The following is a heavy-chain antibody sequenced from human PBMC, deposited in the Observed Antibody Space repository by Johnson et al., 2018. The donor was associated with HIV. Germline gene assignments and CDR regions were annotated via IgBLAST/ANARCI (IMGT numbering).Heavy chain of an antibody. CDR3: AKDILPFYFGSGSFRDACDI. Sequence: VQLVESGGGVVQPGGSLRLSCAASGFKFDDYAMHWVRQVPGKGLEWVAGISWNSGSIGYAGSVKGRFTISRENAKNSLYVQLNSLRPEDTALYYCAKDILPFYFGSGSFRDACDIWGQGTMVTVSS. V-gene: IGHV3-9*01. D-gene: IGHD3-10*01. CDR1: GFKFDDYA. CDR2: ISWNSGSI. J-gene: IGHJ3*02.